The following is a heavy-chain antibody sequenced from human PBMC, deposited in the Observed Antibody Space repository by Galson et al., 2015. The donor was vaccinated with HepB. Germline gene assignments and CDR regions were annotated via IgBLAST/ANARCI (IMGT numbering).Heavy chain of an antibody. D-gene: IGHD2-15*01. CDR1: GFTFSSYA. Sequence: LRLSCAASGFTFSSYAMHWVRQAPGKGLEWVAVISYDGSNKYYADSVKGRFTISRDNSKNTLYLQMNSLRAEDTAVYYCASDIVVVVAATSDYWGQGTLVTVSS. J-gene: IGHJ4*02. CDR2: ISYDGSNK. V-gene: IGHV3-30-3*01. CDR3: ASDIVVVVAATSDY.